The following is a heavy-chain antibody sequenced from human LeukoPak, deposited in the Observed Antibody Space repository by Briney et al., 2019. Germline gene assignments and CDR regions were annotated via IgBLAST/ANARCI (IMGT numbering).Heavy chain of an antibody. CDR3: ARDLNGEGDYYFDY. V-gene: IGHV4-30-4*02. D-gene: IGHD2-21*02. CDR1: GGSISSGDYY. Sequence: PSETLSLTCTVSGGSISSGDYYWSWIRQPPGKGLECIGYIYYSGSTYYNPSLKSRVTISVDTSKNQFSLKLSSVTAADTAVYYCARDLNGEGDYYFDYWGQGTLVTVSS. CDR2: IYYSGST. J-gene: IGHJ4*02.